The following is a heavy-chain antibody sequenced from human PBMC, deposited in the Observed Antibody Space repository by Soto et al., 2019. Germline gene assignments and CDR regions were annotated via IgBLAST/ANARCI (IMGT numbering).Heavy chain of an antibody. J-gene: IGHJ6*03. CDR3: ARGPLRGDYYYYYMDV. D-gene: IGHD3-10*01. CDR2: INPSGGST. CDR1: GYTFTSYY. Sequence: ASVKVSCKASGYTFTSYYMHWVRQAPGQGLEWMGIINPSGGSTSYAQKCQGRVSMTRDKSTSTVYMELSSLRSEDTAVYYCARGPLRGDYYYYYMDVRGTGTSVNV. V-gene: IGHV1-46*03.